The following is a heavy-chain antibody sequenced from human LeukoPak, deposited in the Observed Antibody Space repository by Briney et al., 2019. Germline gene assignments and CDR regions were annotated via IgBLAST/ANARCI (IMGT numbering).Heavy chain of an antibody. CDR1: GGSISSSNW. D-gene: IGHD3-10*01. CDR3: ARRFPSGSFDY. J-gene: IGHJ4*02. Sequence: SETLSLTRAVSGGSISSSNWWSWVRPPPGKGLEWIGEIYHSGSTNYNPSLKSRVTISVDKSKNQFSLKLSSVTAADTAVYYCARRFPSGSFDYWGQGTLVTVSS. CDR2: IYHSGST. V-gene: IGHV4-4*02.